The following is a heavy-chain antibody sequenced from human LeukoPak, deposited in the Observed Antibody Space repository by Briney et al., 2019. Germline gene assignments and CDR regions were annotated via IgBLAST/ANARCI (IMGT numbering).Heavy chain of an antibody. CDR3: ARVTRGYDSSGYYLHFDY. CDR2: IYHSGTT. J-gene: IGHJ4*02. Sequence: SQTLSLTCTVSGGSISSGNYYWSWIRQPPGKGLEWIGYIYHSGTTYYNPSLKSRVTISVDRSKNQFSLKLNSVAAADTAVYYCARVTRGYDSSGYYLHFDYWGQGTRVTVSS. D-gene: IGHD3-22*01. CDR1: GGSISSGNYY. V-gene: IGHV4-30-2*01.